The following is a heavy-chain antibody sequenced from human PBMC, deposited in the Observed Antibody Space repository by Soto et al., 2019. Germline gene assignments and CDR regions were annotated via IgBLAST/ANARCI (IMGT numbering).Heavy chain of an antibody. CDR1: GGSFSGYY. CDR2: INHSGST. J-gene: IGHJ4*02. Sequence: QVQLQQWGAGLLKPSETLSLTCAVYGGSFSGYYWNWIRQPPGKGLEWIGEINHSGSTNYNPSLKSRVTISVDTSKNQFSLKLSSVTAADTAVYYCASGYGRNFDSWGQGPLVTVSS. CDR3: ASGYGRNFDS. V-gene: IGHV4-34*01. D-gene: IGHD3-10*01.